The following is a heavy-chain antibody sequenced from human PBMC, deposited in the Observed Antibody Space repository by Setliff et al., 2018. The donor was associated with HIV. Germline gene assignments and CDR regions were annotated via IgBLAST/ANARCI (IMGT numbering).Heavy chain of an antibody. CDR2: IDHSGST. J-gene: IGHJ4*02. D-gene: IGHD3-10*01. CDR3: ARGLNYYGSGSYLPLGY. CDR1: GGSFNDYY. Sequence: PSETLSLTCAVYGGSFNDYYWTWIRQPPGKGLEWIGEIDHSGSTKYHASLTSRVTISIDTSKNQISLKLSSVTAADTAVYYCARGLNYYGSGSYLPLGYWGQGTLVTVSS. V-gene: IGHV4-34*01.